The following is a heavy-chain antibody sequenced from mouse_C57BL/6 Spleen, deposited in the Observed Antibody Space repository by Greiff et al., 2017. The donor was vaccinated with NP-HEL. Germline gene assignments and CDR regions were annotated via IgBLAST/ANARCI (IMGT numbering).Heavy chain of an antibody. D-gene: IGHD1-1*01. CDR1: GYSFTGYY. Sequence: EVMLVESGPELVKPGASVKISCKASGYSFTGYYMNWVKQSPEKSLEWIGEINPSTGGTTYNQKFKAKATLTVDKSSSTAYMQLKSLTSEDSAVYYCARGTTVPHDVWGTGTTVTVSS. V-gene: IGHV1-42*01. CDR2: INPSTGGT. J-gene: IGHJ1*03. CDR3: ARGTTVPHDV.